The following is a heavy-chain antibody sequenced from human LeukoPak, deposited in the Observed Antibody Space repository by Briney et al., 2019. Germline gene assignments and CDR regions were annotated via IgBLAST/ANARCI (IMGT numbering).Heavy chain of an antibody. V-gene: IGHV4-34*01. J-gene: IGHJ6*02. Sequence: SETLSLTCAVYGGSFSGYYWSWIRRPPGKGREWIGEINHSGSTNYNPSLKSRVTISVDTSKNQFSLKLSSVTAADTAVYYCARLVVAATRYYYYGMDVWGQGTTVTVSS. D-gene: IGHD2-15*01. CDR2: INHSGST. CDR3: ARLVVAATRYYYYGMDV. CDR1: GGSFSGYY.